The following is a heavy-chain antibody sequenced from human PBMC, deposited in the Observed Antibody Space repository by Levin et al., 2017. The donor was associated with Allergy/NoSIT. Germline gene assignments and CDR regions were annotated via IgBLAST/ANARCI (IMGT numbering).Heavy chain of an antibody. CDR2: ISGRGDST. CDR1: GFAFSSEA. D-gene: IGHD6-13*01. J-gene: IGHJ5*02. CDR3: AKPHWDSSGWYDWFDP. V-gene: IGHV3-23*01. Sequence: TGGSLRLSCAASGFAFSSEAMNWVRQTPGKGLEWVSAISGRGDSTYYADSVKGRFTISRDNSKNTLYLQMNSLRAEDTAMYYCAKPHWDSSGWYDWFDPWGQGTLVTVSS.